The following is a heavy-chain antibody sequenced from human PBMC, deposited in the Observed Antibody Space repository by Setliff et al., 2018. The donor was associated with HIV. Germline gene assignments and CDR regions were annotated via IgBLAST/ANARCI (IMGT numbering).Heavy chain of an antibody. V-gene: IGHV4-39*01. CDR1: GGSISSTIYH. D-gene: IGHD4-4*01. CDR2: IHSSGIT. J-gene: IGHJ6*02. CDR3: ATHASTVQDAMDV. Sequence: SETLSLTCTVSGGSISSTIYHWVWTRQPPGKGLEWIGNIHSSGITYYKPSLKSRLTISLDTSKNQFSLKLSSVTAADTAVYYCATHASTVQDAMDVWGQGTTVTVSS.